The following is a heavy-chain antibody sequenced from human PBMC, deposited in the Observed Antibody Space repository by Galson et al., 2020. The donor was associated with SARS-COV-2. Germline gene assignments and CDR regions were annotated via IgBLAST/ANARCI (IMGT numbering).Heavy chain of an antibody. D-gene: IGHD2-2*01. V-gene: IGHV3-48*02. J-gene: IGHJ6*02. Sequence: GGSLRLSCAASGFTFSSYSMNWVRQAPGKGLEWVSYISSSSSTIYYADSVQGRFTISRDNAKNSLYLQMNSLRDEDTAVYYCARAGYCSSTSCRYYYYGMDVWGQGTTVTVSS. CDR3: ARAGYCSSTSCRYYYYGMDV. CDR1: GFTFSSYS. CDR2: ISSSSSTI.